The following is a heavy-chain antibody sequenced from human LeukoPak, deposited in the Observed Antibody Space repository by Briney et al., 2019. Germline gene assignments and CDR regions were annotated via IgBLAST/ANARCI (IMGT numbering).Heavy chain of an antibody. J-gene: IGHJ4*02. Sequence: GASVKVSCKASGYTFTGYYMHWVRQAPGQGLEWMGWINPNGGGTNYAQKFQGRVTMTRDTSISTAYTELSRLRSDDTAVYYCARGPYDILTGYYFDYWGQGTLVTVSS. D-gene: IGHD3-9*01. V-gene: IGHV1-2*02. CDR3: ARGPYDILTGYYFDY. CDR2: INPNGGGT. CDR1: GYTFTGYY.